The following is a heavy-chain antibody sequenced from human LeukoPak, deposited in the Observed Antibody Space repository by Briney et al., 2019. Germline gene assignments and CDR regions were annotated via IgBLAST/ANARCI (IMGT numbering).Heavy chain of an antibody. V-gene: IGHV4-59*08. Sequence: ASETLSLTCTVSGGSISSYYWSWIRRPPGKGLEWIGYIYYSGSTNYNPSLKSRVTISVDTSKNQFSLKLSSVTAADTAVYYCARHSPPTGTSFDYWGQGTLVTVSS. CDR3: ARHSPPTGTSFDY. CDR1: GGSISSYY. CDR2: IYYSGST. J-gene: IGHJ4*02. D-gene: IGHD1-1*01.